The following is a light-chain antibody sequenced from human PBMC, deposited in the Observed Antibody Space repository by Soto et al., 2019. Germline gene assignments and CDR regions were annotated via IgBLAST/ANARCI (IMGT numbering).Light chain of an antibody. CDR3: SSFTSRFTFNYI. V-gene: IGLV2-14*01. Sequence: QSALTQPASVSGSPGQSITISCTGTSSDVGGYNYVSWYQQHPGKAPKIIIYEVTNRPSGVSNRFSGSKSGNTASLTISGLQAEDDADYYCSSFTSRFTFNYIFGTGIKLTVL. J-gene: IGLJ1*01. CDR1: SSDVGGYNY. CDR2: EVT.